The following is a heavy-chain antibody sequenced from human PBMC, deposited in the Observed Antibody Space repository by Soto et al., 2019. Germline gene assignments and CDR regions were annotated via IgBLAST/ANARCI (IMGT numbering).Heavy chain of an antibody. Sequence: GGSLRLSCAASGFTLDDYAMHWVRQAPGKGLEWVSGISWNSGNIGYADSVKGRFTISRDNSKNTLYLQMNSLRAEDTAVYYCARVEGMSKFDYWGQGTLVTVSS. J-gene: IGHJ4*02. V-gene: IGHV3-9*01. CDR3: ARVEGMSKFDY. CDR2: ISWNSGNI. D-gene: IGHD3-10*01. CDR1: GFTLDDYA.